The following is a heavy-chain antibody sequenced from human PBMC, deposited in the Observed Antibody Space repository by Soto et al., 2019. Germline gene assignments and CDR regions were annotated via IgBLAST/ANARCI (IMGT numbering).Heavy chain of an antibody. CDR3: ARDLWGYCGTDCYPLDV. Sequence: SETLSLTCTVTGGSISGYYWSWIRQPPGKGLEWIGYMYNTGSTAYNPSFKSRVTISVDTSKNQFSLKLNSVTAADTAVYYCARDLWGYCGTDCYPLDVRGQGSSVSVSS. CDR2: MYNTGST. CDR1: GGSISGYY. D-gene: IGHD2-21*02. V-gene: IGHV4-59*01. J-gene: IGHJ6*02.